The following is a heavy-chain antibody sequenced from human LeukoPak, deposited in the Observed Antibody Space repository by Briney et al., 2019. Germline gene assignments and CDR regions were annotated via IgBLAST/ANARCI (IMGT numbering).Heavy chain of an antibody. Sequence: SETLSLTCSVSDGSVSSGDFYWGWIRQPPGKGLEWIGYIYYSGSTYYNPSLKSRVTISVDTSKNQFSLKLSSVTAADTAVYYCARVGYYYDSSGYSPGVIPYWGQGTLVTVSS. V-gene: IGHV4-30-4*01. D-gene: IGHD3-22*01. CDR3: ARVGYYYDSSGYSPGVIPY. CDR1: DGSVSSGDFY. J-gene: IGHJ4*02. CDR2: IYYSGST.